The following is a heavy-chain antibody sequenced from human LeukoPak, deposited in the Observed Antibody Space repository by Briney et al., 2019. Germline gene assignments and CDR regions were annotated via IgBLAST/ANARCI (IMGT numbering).Heavy chain of an antibody. CDR1: GFTFSSYA. V-gene: IGHV3-23*01. CDR2: ISGSGGST. D-gene: IGHD2-15*01. Sequence: GGSLRLSCAASGFTFSSYAMSWVRQAPGKGLEWVSAISGSGGSTYYADSVKGRFTISRDNSKNTLYLQMNSLRAEDTAVYYCAKYPYSGGSSYLDYWGQGTLVTVSS. J-gene: IGHJ4*02. CDR3: AKYPYSGGSSYLDY.